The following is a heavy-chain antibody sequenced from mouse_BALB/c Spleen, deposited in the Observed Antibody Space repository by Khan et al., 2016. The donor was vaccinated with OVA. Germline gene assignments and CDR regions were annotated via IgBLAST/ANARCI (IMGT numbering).Heavy chain of an antibody. CDR3: ARDSNFDY. CDR1: GFTFSRFG. V-gene: IGHV5-17*02. Sequence: EVQVVESGGGLVQPGGSRKLSCAASGFTFSRFGMHWVRQAPEKGLEWVAYISSCSSTIYYGDTVKGRFALSRENPENTLILQMNSLRSEDTAMYYCARDSNFDYWGQGTTLTVSS. CDR2: ISSCSSTI. J-gene: IGHJ2*01.